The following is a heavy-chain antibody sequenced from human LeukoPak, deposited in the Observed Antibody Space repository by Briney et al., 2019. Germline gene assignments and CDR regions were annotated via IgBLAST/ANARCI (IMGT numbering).Heavy chain of an antibody. CDR1: GYTFTNYG. Sequence: ASVKVSCKASGYTFTNYGISWVRQAPGQGLEWMGWISVYNAKTTYAHNLQGRFTMTADTSTSTAYMELRSLRSEDTAVYYCVRDKGITAVGASLGYWGQGTPVTVSS. D-gene: IGHD6-13*01. V-gene: IGHV1-18*01. CDR2: ISVYNAKT. CDR3: VRDKGITAVGASLGY. J-gene: IGHJ4*02.